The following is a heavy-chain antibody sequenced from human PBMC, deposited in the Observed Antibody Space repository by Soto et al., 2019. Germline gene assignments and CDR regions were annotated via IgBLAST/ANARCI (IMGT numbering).Heavy chain of an antibody. J-gene: IGHJ4*02. Sequence: GGSLRLSCAASGFTFSSYSMSRVRQAPGKGLEWVSYISSSSSTIYYADSVKGRFTISRDNAKNSLYLQMNSLRDEDTAVYYCARGRYFDWLLFDYWGQGTLVTVSS. CDR3: ARGRYFDWLLFDY. CDR2: ISSSSSTI. V-gene: IGHV3-48*02. CDR1: GFTFSSYS. D-gene: IGHD3-9*01.